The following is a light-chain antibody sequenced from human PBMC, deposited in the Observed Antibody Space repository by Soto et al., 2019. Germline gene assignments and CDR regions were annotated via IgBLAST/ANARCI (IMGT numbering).Light chain of an antibody. Sequence: QSALTQPAYASGSPGQSVTISCTGSSSDVGGYKYVSWYQQHPGNAPKLMVYEVSDRPSGVSNRFSGSTSGNTASLTISGLQAEDEADYYCSSYTRSSTLVFGGGTQLTVL. CDR2: EVS. J-gene: IGLJ3*02. V-gene: IGLV2-14*01. CDR3: SSYTRSSTLV. CDR1: SSDVGGYKY.